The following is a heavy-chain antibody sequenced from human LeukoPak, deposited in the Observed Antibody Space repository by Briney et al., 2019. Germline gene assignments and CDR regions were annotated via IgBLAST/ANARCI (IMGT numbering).Heavy chain of an antibody. V-gene: IGHV3-30*18. J-gene: IGHJ4*02. Sequence: GRSLRLSCAASGFTFSSYGMHWVRQAPGKGLEWVAVISYDGSNKYYADSVKGRFTISRDNSKNALYLQMNSLSAEDTAVYYCAKSRLSSRTVFGVVEDSLDSWGQGTPVTVSS. CDR1: GFTFSSYG. CDR2: ISYDGSNK. CDR3: AKSRLSSRTVFGVVEDSLDS. D-gene: IGHD3-3*01.